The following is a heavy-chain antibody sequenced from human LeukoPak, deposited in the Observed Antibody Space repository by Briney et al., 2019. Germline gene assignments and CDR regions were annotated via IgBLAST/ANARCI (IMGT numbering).Heavy chain of an antibody. CDR1: GYTFTIYY. Sequence: AAVKVSFKASGYTFTIYYMRWVRQAPGQGLEWMGVINPSGGSTSYAQKFQGRGTMTRDMATSTVYMELSSMRSEDTAVYYCARPDNYGYYFEYWGQGTLVTVFS. J-gene: IGHJ4*02. D-gene: IGHD5-18*01. CDR2: INPSGGST. V-gene: IGHV1-46*01. CDR3: ARPDNYGYYFEY.